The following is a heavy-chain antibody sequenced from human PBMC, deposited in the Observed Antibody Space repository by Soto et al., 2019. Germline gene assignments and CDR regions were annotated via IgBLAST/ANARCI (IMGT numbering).Heavy chain of an antibody. CDR3: VRDRGPAIGKNWFDP. J-gene: IGHJ5*02. CDR1: GFSFSGYW. V-gene: IGHV3-74*01. Sequence: GGSLRLSCAASGFSFSGYWMHWVRQAPGKGLVWVSIISSNGITAYYADSVKGRFTISRDNARSTLFLQMNSLRAEDTAVYYCVRDRGPAIGKNWFDPWGQGTLVTVSS. CDR2: ISSNGITA.